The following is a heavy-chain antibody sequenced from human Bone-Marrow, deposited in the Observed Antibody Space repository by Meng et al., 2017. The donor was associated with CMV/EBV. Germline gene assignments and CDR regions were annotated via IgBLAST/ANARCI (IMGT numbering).Heavy chain of an antibody. D-gene: IGHD6-19*01. V-gene: IGHV1-2*02. CDR2: INPNSGST. CDR3: ASPSAVGYSSGWTDAFDI. J-gene: IGHJ3*02. CDR1: GYTFTGYY. Sequence: ASVKVSCKASGYTFTGYYMHWVRQAPGQGLEWMGWINPNSGSTNYAQKFQGRVTMTRDTSTSTADMELSRVRSDDTAVYYCASPSAVGYSSGWTDAFDIWGQGTMVTVSS.